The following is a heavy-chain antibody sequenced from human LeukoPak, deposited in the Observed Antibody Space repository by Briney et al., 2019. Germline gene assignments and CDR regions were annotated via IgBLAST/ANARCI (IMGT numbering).Heavy chain of an antibody. CDR1: GYTFTGYY. Sequence: ASVKVSCKASGYTFTGYYMHWVRQAPGQRLEWMGWINPNSGGTNYAQKFQGRVTMTRDTSISTAYMELSRLRSDDTAVYYCARDASRMVRGVIIGDWFDPWGQGTLVTVSS. V-gene: IGHV1-2*02. CDR3: ARDASRMVRGVIIGDWFDP. D-gene: IGHD3-10*01. J-gene: IGHJ5*02. CDR2: INPNSGGT.